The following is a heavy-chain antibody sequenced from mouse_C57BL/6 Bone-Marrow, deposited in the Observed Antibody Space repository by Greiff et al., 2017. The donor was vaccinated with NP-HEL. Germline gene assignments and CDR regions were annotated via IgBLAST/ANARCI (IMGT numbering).Heavy chain of an antibody. CDR2: INPYNGGT. CDR3: ASWERDYYFDY. Sequence: EVQLQQSGPVLVKPGASVKMSCKASGYTFTDYYMNWVKQSHGKSLEWIGVINPYNGGTSYNQKFKGKATLTVDKSSSTAYMELNSLTSEDSAVYYCASWERDYYFDYWGQGTTLTVSS. CDR1: GYTFTDYY. J-gene: IGHJ2*01. V-gene: IGHV1-19*01. D-gene: IGHD4-1*01.